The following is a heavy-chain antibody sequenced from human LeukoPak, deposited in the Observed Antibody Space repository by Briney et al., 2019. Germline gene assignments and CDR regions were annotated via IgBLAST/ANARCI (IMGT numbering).Heavy chain of an antibody. V-gene: IGHV2-70*11. D-gene: IGHD3-22*01. CDR3: ARIFRTNYYDSSGYYWYFDY. CDR1: GFSLSTSGMC. CDR2: IDWDDDK. Sequence: ESGPALVKPTQTLTLTCTFSGFSLSTSGMCVSWIRQPPGKALEWLARIDWDDDKYYSTSLKTRLTISKDTSKNQVVLTMTNMDPVDTATYYCARIFRTNYYDSSGYYWYFDYWGQGTLVTVSS. J-gene: IGHJ4*02.